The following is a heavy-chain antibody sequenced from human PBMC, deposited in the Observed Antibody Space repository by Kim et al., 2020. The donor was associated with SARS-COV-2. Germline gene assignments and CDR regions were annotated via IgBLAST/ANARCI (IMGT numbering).Heavy chain of an antibody. J-gene: IGHJ6*02. CDR3: ARCSSTGHYGMDV. Sequence: ASVKVSCKASGYTFTGYYMHWVRQAPGQGLEWMGWINPNSGGTNYAQKFQGRVTMTRDTSISTAYMELSRLRSDDTAVYYCARCSSTGHYGMDVWGQGTTVTISS. CDR2: INPNSGGT. D-gene: IGHD2-2*01. V-gene: IGHV1-2*02. CDR1: GYTFTGYY.